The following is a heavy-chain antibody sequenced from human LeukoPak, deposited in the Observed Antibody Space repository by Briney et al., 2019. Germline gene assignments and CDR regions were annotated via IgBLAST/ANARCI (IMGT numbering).Heavy chain of an antibody. Sequence: ASVKVSCKASGYTLTHHYMHWVRQAPGEGLEWMGWINPKSGATNCAQKFQDRVAMTRDTSINTAYMELRRLRSDHTAIYYCLSDGACGQGTLVTVSS. V-gene: IGHV1-2*02. CDR3: LSDGA. J-gene: IGHJ5*02. D-gene: IGHD3-16*01. CDR1: GYTLTHHY. CDR2: INPKSGAT.